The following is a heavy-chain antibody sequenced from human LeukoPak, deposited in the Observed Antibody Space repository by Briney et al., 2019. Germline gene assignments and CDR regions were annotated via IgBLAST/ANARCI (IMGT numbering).Heavy chain of an antibody. Sequence: PGRSLRLSCAASGFTFSSYAMTWVRQAPGKGLEWVAVISDDGSNKYYVDSVKGRFTISRDNSKNTLYLQMNSLRAEDTAVYCCARGGRTGYCSGGSGYYYYGMDVWGQGTTVTVSS. V-gene: IGHV3-30-3*01. CDR1: GFTFSSYA. J-gene: IGHJ6*02. CDR3: ARGGRTGYCSGGSGYYYYGMDV. D-gene: IGHD2-15*01. CDR2: ISDDGSNK.